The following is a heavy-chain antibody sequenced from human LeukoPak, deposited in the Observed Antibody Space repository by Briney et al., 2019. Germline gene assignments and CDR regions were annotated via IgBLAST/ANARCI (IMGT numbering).Heavy chain of an antibody. CDR2: FDPEDGET. CDR1: GYTLTELS. V-gene: IGHV1-24*01. J-gene: IGHJ4*02. D-gene: IGHD6-13*01. CDR3: ATEGIAAAGTFYFDY. Sequence: ASVNVSCTVSGYTLTELSMHWVRQAPGKGLEWMGGFDPEDGETIYAQKFQGRVTMTEDTSTDTAYMELSSLRSEDTAVYYCATEGIAAAGTFYFDYWGQGTLVTVSS.